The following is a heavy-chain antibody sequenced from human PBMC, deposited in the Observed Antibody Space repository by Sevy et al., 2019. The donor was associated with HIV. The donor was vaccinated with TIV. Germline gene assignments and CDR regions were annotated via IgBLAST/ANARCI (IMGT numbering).Heavy chain of an antibody. V-gene: IGHV4-59*01. D-gene: IGHD5-12*01. CDR2: IYYTGST. J-gene: IGHJ5*02. CDR1: GGSISAYY. Sequence: SETLSLTCTVSGGSISAYYWSWIRQPPGKPLEYIGYIYYTGSTNYNPSQKSRVTISVDTSKNQFSLTLNSLTAADTAVYFCARAPPVRSGDDSLNWFDPWGQGTLVTVSS. CDR3: ARAPPVRSGDDSLNWFDP.